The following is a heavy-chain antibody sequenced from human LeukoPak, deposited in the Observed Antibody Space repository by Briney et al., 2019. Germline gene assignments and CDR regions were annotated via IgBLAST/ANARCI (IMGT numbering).Heavy chain of an antibody. D-gene: IGHD3/OR15-3a*01. Sequence: SGGSLRLSCAASGFSFSSYGMHWVRQAPGKGLEWVAVISYDGSNKYYADSVKGRFTISRDNSKSTLYLQMNTLRAEDTAVYYCARDHPTIGVLDGIDYWGQGTLVTVSS. CDR3: ARDHPTIGVLDGIDY. V-gene: IGHV3-30*03. J-gene: IGHJ4*02. CDR1: GFSFSSYG. CDR2: ISYDGSNK.